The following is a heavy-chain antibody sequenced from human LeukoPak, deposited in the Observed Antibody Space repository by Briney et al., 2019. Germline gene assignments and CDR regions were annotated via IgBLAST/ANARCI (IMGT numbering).Heavy chain of an antibody. V-gene: IGHV3-11*01. CDR3: ARPDSKYFYGMDV. J-gene: IGHJ6*02. CDR2: INSGSTTI. D-gene: IGHD2/OR15-2a*01. Sequence: PGGSLRLSCAASGFTFSDYYMNWIRQAPGKGLEWVSYINSGSTTIYYADSVKGRFTISRDNVKNSLYLQMNSLRAEDTAVYYCARPDSKYFYGMDVWGQGTTVTVSS. CDR1: GFTFSDYY.